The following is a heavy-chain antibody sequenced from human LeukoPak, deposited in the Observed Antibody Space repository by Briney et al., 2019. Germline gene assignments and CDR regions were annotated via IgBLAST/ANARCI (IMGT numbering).Heavy chain of an antibody. CDR3: AKDLDSGYGIQFDC. D-gene: IGHD5-12*01. J-gene: IGHJ4*02. V-gene: IGHV3-23*01. CDR1: GFTFRNYA. Sequence: PGGSLRLSCAASGFTFRNYAVSWVRQAPGKGLEWVAHISGSGGTTSYADSVKGRFTISRDTSTNTLFLQMDSLRADDTAVFYCAKDLDSGYGIQFDCWGQGTLVTVSS. CDR2: ISGSGGTT.